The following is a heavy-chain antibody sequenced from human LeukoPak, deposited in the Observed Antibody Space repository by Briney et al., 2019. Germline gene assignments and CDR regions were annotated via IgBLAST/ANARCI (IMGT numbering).Heavy chain of an antibody. CDR1: GGSISSGGYY. CDR3: GRDRFVVGDGMDV. D-gene: IGHD1-26*01. CDR2: IYYSGGT. V-gene: IGHV4-61*08. Sequence: PSQTLSLACTVSGGSISSGGYYWSWIRQPPGKGLEWIGYIYYSGGTNYNPSLKSRVTISVDRSKNQFSLKLSSVTAADTAVYYCGRDRFVVGDGMDVWGQGTTVTVSS. J-gene: IGHJ6*02.